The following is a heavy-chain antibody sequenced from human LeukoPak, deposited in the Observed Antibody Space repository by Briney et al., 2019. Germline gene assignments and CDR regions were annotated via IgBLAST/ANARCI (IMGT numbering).Heavy chain of an antibody. J-gene: IGHJ4*02. D-gene: IGHD2/OR15-2a*01. CDR3: AREEYPYYFDS. Sequence: ASVKVSCKASGYTFTSYGISWVRQAPGQGLEWMGWISAYNGNTNYAQKLQGRVTMTTDTSTSTDYMELRSLRSDNTAVYYCAREEYPYYFDSWGQGTLVTVSS. V-gene: IGHV1-18*01. CDR1: GYTFTSYG. CDR2: ISAYNGNT.